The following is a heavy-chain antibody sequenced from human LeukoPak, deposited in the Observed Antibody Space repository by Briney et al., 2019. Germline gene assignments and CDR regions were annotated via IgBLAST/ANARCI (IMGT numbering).Heavy chain of an antibody. CDR1: GFTVSSNY. CDR3: ARDAVSSGYYSPFDY. D-gene: IGHD3-22*01. V-gene: IGHV3-66*01. Sequence: GGSLRLSCAASGFTVSSNYMSWVRQAPGKGLEWVSVIYSGGSTYYADSVKGRFTISRDNSKNTLYLQMNSLRAEDTAVYYCARDAVSSGYYSPFDYWGQGTLVTVSS. CDR2: IYSGGST. J-gene: IGHJ4*02.